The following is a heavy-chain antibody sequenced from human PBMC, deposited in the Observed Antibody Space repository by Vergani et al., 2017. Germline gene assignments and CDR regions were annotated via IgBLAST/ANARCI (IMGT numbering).Heavy chain of an antibody. V-gene: IGHV4-39*07. Sequence: QLQLQESGPGLVKTSETLSLTCTVSGGSISSSSYYWGWIRQPPGKGLEWIGSIYYSGSTYYNPSLKSRVTISVDTSKNQFSLKLSSVTAADTAVYYCARDPGYVWGRAYYFDYWGQGTLVTVSS. D-gene: IGHD3-16*01. CDR1: GGSISSSSYY. J-gene: IGHJ4*02. CDR3: ARDPGYVWGRAYYFDY. CDR2: IYYSGST.